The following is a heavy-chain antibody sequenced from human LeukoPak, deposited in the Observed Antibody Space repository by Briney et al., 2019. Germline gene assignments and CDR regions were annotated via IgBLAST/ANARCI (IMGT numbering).Heavy chain of an antibody. D-gene: IGHD1-26*01. CDR2: FDPEDGET. CDR3: ATGMWIVGATNRCFDY. CDR1: GYTLTELS. J-gene: IGHJ4*02. V-gene: IGHV1-24*01. Sequence: ASVKVSCKVSGYTLTELSMHWVRQAPGKGLEWMGGFDPEDGETIYAQKFQGRVTMTEDTSTDTAYMELSSLRSEDTAVYYCATGMWIVGATNRCFDYWGQGTLVTVSS.